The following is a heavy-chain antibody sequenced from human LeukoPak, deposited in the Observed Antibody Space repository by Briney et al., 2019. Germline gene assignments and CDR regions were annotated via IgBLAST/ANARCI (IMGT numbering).Heavy chain of an antibody. CDR1: GSTFSTYS. Sequence: PGGSLRLSCAASGSTFSTYSMNWVRQAPGKGLEWVSIISGDGATTDYADSVKGRFTISRDNSRNTLYLQMNSLRVEDTAVYYCAKKNLAAAGPNYFDYWGQGTLVTVSS. V-gene: IGHV3-23*01. D-gene: IGHD6-13*01. CDR3: AKKNLAAAGPNYFDY. J-gene: IGHJ4*02. CDR2: ISGDGATT.